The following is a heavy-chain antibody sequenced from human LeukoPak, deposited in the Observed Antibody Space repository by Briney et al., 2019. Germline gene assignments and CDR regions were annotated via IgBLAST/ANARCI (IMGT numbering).Heavy chain of an antibody. CDR3: ARVSGYYYDSSGYPS. J-gene: IGHJ4*02. Sequence: RASVKVSCKASGGTFSSYAISWVRQAPGQGLEWMGGIIPIFGTANYAQKFQGRVTITADESTSTAYMELGSLRSEDTAVYYCARVSGYYYDSSGYPSWGQGTLVTVSS. CDR1: GGTFSSYA. V-gene: IGHV1-69*13. D-gene: IGHD3-22*01. CDR2: IIPIFGTA.